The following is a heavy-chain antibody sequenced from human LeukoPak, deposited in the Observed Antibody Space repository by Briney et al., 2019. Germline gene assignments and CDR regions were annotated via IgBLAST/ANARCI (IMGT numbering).Heavy chain of an antibody. V-gene: IGHV3-23*01. D-gene: IGHD3-3*01. CDR2: ISGSGGST. CDR1: GFTFSSYA. J-gene: IGHJ2*01. CDR3: AKDRARHDFWSGYYPSGWYFDL. Sequence: GGSLRLSCAASGFTFSSYAMSWVRQAPGKGLEWVSAISGSGGSTYYADSVKGRFTISRDNSKNTLYLQMNSLRAEDTAVYYCAKDRARHDFWSGYYPSGWYFDLWGRGTLVTVSS.